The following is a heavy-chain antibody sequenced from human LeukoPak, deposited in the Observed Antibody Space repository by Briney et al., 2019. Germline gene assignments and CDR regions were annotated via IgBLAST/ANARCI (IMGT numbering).Heavy chain of an antibody. CDR2: MNPNSGNT. D-gene: IGHD3-16*01. Sequence: GASVKVSCKASGYTFTSYDINWVRQAPGQGLEWMGWMNPNSGNTGYAQKFQGRVTMTRSTSINTAYMELSSLRSEETAVYYCARARWGGDAFDIWGQGTMVTVSS. V-gene: IGHV1-8*01. J-gene: IGHJ3*02. CDR3: ARARWGGDAFDI. CDR1: GYTFTSYD.